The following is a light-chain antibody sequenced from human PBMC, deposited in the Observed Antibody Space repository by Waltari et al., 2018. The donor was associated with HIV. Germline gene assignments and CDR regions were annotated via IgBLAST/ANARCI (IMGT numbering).Light chain of an antibody. CDR3: VLYRGTNTHYV. V-gene: IGLV2-18*01. CDR1: INDVGGYER. Sequence: QSALTQPPSVSGSPGQSVTISCTGTINDVGGYERVSWYQHSPGTAPKLVIYDVINRPSGVPDRFSGSRTGSTVSLTISGLQTEDEADYYCVLYRGTNTHYVFGPGTKVSVL. CDR2: DVI. J-gene: IGLJ1*01.